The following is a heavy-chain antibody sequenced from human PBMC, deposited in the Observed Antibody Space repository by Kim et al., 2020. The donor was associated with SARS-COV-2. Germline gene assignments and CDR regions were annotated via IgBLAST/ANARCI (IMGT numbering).Heavy chain of an antibody. D-gene: IGHD6-13*01. Sequence: SVKSRITINPDTSKNQFSLQLNSVTPEDTAVYYCARDPGWSSWYTDYFDYWGQGTLVTVSS. V-gene: IGHV6-1*01. CDR3: ARDPGWSSWYTDYFDY. J-gene: IGHJ4*02.